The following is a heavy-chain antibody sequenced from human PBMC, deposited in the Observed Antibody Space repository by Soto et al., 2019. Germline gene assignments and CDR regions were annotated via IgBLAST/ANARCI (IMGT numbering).Heavy chain of an antibody. D-gene: IGHD4-17*01. CDR3: ARDYGGFDY. CDR1: GFTFSSYW. CDR2: TNSDGSST. V-gene: IGHV3-74*01. J-gene: IGHJ4*02. Sequence: PGGSLRLSCAASGFTFSSYWMYWVRQAPGKGLVWVLRTNSDGSSTSYADSVKGRFTISRDNAKNTLYLQMSSLRVEDTAVYFCARDYGGFDYWGLGTLVTVSS.